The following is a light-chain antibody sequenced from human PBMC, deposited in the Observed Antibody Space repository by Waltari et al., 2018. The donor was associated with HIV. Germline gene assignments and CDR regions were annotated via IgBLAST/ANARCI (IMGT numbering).Light chain of an antibody. Sequence: VVVTQSPLSLPVSLGQPASISCNSSQSLVYSDGDTYLNWFHQRPGQSPRRLIYKVSNRDSGVPDRFSGSGSGTDFTLKISRVEAEDVGVYYCMQGTHWPITFGQGTRLEIK. CDR3: MQGTHWPIT. J-gene: IGKJ5*01. CDR1: QSLVYSDGDTY. CDR2: KVS. V-gene: IGKV2-30*01.